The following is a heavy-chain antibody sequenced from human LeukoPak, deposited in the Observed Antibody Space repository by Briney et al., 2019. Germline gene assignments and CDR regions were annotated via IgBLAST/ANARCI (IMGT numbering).Heavy chain of an antibody. V-gene: IGHV1-18*01. Sequence: ASVKVSCKASGYTFTSYGISWVRQAPGQGLEWMGWISVYNGNTNYAQKVKGRVTKTTDTSTSTAYMELGSLRSDDTAVYYCAKVVGSAWYDYWGQGTLVTVSS. CDR2: ISVYNGNT. CDR1: GYTFTSYG. J-gene: IGHJ4*02. D-gene: IGHD2-15*01. CDR3: AKVVGSAWYDY.